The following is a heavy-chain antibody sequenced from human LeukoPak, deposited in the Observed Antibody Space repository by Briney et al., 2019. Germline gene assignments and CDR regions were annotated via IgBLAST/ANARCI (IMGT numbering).Heavy chain of an antibody. CDR2: IYYSGST. D-gene: IGHD3-3*01. CDR1: GGSISSYY. CDR3: VRAYDFWSGYYPKVYYYYYMDV. J-gene: IGHJ6*03. Sequence: PSETLSLTCTVSGGSISSYYWSWIRQPPGKGLEWIGYIYYSGSTSYNPSLKSRVTISVDTSKKQFSLKLSSVTAADTAVYCCVRAYDFWSGYYPKVYYYYYMDVWGKGTTVTVSS. V-gene: IGHV4-59*12.